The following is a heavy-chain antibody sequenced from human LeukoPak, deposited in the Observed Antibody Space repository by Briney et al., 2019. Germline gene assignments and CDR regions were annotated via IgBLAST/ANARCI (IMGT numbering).Heavy chain of an antibody. J-gene: IGHJ4*02. D-gene: IGHD2-21*02. CDR3: ATLAGDWYPFDY. V-gene: IGHV3-23*01. CDR2: ISGSGGST. Sequence: GSLRLSCAASGFTFSSYVMSWVRQAPGKGLEWVSAISGSGGSTYYADSVKGRVTISRDHSNNTLYLQINRPKADDTAVYYCATLAGDWYPFDYWGQGTLVTVSS. CDR1: GFTFSSYV.